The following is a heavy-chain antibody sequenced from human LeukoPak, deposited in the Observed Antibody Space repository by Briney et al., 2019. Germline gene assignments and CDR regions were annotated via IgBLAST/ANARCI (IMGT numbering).Heavy chain of an antibody. J-gene: IGHJ6*03. CDR1: GYTSTGYY. V-gene: IGHV1-2*02. CDR3: ARDRSLKVYYMDV. CDR2: INPNSGGT. Sequence: ASVKVSCKASGYTSTGYYMYWVRQAPGQGLEWMGWINPNSGGTNYAQKFQGRVTMTRDTSISTAYMELSRLRSDDTAVYYCARDRSLKVYYMDVWGRGTTVTVSS.